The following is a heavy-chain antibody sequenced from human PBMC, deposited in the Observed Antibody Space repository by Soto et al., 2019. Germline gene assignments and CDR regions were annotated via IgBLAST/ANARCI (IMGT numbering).Heavy chain of an antibody. CDR1: GFTFSSYA. J-gene: IGHJ4*02. CDR3: APAPGEYPEHPFDY. CDR2: ISGSGGST. D-gene: IGHD3-10*01. V-gene: IGHV3-23*01. Sequence: GGSLRLSCAASGFTFSSYAMSWVRQAPGKGLEWVSAISGSGGSTYYADSVKGRFTISRDNSKNTLYLQMNSLRAEEKALYYCAPAPGEYPEHPFDYRGQGTLVTVSS.